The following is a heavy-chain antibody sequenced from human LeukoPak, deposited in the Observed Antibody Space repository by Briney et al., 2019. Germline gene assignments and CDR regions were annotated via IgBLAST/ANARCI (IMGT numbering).Heavy chain of an antibody. CDR3: ARVCTNGVFLRNNWFDP. CDR1: GGSISSGGYY. V-gene: IGHV4-31*03. Sequence: PSQTQSLTCTVSGGSISSGGYYWSWIRQHPGKGLEWIGYIYYSGSTYYNPSLKSRVTISVDTSKNQFSLKLSSVTAADTAVYYCARVCTNGVFLRNNWFDPWGQGTLVTVSS. CDR2: IYYSGST. D-gene: IGHD2-8*01. J-gene: IGHJ5*02.